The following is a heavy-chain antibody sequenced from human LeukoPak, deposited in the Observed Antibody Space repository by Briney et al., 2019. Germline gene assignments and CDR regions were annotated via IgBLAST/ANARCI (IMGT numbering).Heavy chain of an antibody. Sequence: GGSLRLSCAAPGFTFSSYAMHWLRQAPGKGLEWVAVISYDGSNKYYADSVKGRFTISRDNSKNTLYLQMNSLRAEDTAVYYCAREDYGDPDYWGQGTLVTVSS. CDR2: ISYDGSNK. V-gene: IGHV3-30-3*01. CDR3: AREDYGDPDY. J-gene: IGHJ4*02. D-gene: IGHD4-17*01. CDR1: GFTFSSYA.